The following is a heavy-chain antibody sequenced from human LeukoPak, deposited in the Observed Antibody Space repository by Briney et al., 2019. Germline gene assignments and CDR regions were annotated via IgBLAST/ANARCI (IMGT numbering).Heavy chain of an antibody. CDR1: GGSISSSSYY. CDR3: ARLNRSGYYTGRGGPFDY. Sequence: SETLSLTCSVSGGSISSSSYYWGWIRPPPGKGLEWIGSIYYSGSTYYNPSLKSRVTISVDTSKNQFSLKLSSVTAADTAVYYCARLNRSGYYTGRGGPFDYWGQGTLVTVSS. J-gene: IGHJ4*02. CDR2: IYYSGST. D-gene: IGHD3-3*01. V-gene: IGHV4-39*01.